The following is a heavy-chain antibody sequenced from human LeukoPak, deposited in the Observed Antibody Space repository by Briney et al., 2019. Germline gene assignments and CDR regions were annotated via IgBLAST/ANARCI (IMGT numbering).Heavy chain of an antibody. Sequence: GRSLRLSCEASGFTFSSYGMHWVRQAPGKGPEWVAFIRYDGSSKFYADSVKARFTISRDNSENTVYLQMNSLRAEDTAVYYCGVWFGELLFPEYFQHWGQGTLVTVSS. CDR3: GVWFGELLFPEYFQH. D-gene: IGHD3-10*01. CDR1: GFTFSSYG. CDR2: IRYDGSSK. J-gene: IGHJ1*01. V-gene: IGHV3-30*02.